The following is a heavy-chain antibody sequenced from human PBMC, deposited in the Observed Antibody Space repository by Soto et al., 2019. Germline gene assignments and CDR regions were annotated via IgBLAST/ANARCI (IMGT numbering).Heavy chain of an antibody. CDR1: GFTFSSYE. CDR2: ISSSGSTI. V-gene: IGHV3-48*03. CDR3: AREGAVADFDY. Sequence: EVQLVESGGGLVQPGGSLRLSCAASGFTFSSYEMNWVRQAPGKRLEWVSYISSSGSTIYYADSVKGRFTISRDNAKNSLYLQMNSLRAEDTAVYYCAREGAVADFDYWGQGTLVTVSS. D-gene: IGHD6-19*01. J-gene: IGHJ4*02.